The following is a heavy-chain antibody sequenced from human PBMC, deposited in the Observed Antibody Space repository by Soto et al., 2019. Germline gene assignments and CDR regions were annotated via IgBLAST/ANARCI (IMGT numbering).Heavy chain of an antibody. CDR3: ASSSGYVPGCY. CDR2: IHHSGST. D-gene: IGHD5-12*01. J-gene: IGHJ4*02. CDR1: GYPISSGYY. V-gene: IGHV4-38-2*01. Sequence: SETLSLTCAVSGYPISSGYYWGWIRQPPGKGLEWIGIIHHSGSTYYNPSLRSRITISVDTSKNQFSLKMPSVTAADTAVYYCASSSGYVPGCYWGQGILVTVSS.